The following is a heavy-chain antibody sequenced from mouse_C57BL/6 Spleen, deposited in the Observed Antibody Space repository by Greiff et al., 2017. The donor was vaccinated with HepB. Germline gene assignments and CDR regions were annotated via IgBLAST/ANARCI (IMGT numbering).Heavy chain of an antibody. CDR2: IRSKSNNYAT. V-gene: IGHV10-1*01. D-gene: IGHD2-4*01. Sequence: EVKLVESGGGLVQPKGSLKLSCAASGFSFNTYAMNWVRQAPGKGLEWVARIRSKSNNYATYYADSVKDRFTISRDDSESMLYLQMNNLKTEDTAMYYCVRHLLYDYDEAWFAYWGQGTLVTVSA. CDR1: GFSFNTYA. J-gene: IGHJ3*01. CDR3: VRHLLYDYDEAWFAY.